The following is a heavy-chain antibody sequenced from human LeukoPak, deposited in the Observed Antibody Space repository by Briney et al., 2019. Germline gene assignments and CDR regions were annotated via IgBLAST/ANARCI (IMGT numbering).Heavy chain of an antibody. D-gene: IGHD6-13*01. Sequence: SETLSLTCTVSGDSISNGNYWGWIRQPPGKRLEWIGSIFHTGSTYYNLSLKSRVTLSVDTSKNQFSLKLSSVTAADTAVYYCARVWWNSSSWTPYFDYWGQGTLVTVSS. J-gene: IGHJ4*02. CDR3: ARVWWNSSSWTPYFDY. CDR2: IFHTGST. CDR1: GDSISNGNY. V-gene: IGHV4-38-2*02.